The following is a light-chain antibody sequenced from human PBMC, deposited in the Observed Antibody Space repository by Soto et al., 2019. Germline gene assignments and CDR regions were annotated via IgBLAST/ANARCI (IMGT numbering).Light chain of an antibody. CDR1: SSDVGGYNY. CDR3: SSYSSNITPYV. V-gene: IGLV2-14*01. J-gene: IGLJ1*01. Sequence: QSVLTQPASVSGSPGQSITISCTGTSSDVGGYNYVSWYQQHPGRAPKLMIFDVTDRPSGISNRFSGSKSGNTASLTISGLQAEDDADYYCSSYSSNITPYVFGSGTKLTVL. CDR2: DVT.